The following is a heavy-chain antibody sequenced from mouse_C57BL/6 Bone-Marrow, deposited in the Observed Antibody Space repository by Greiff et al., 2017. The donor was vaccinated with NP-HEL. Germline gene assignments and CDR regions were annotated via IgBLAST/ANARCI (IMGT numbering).Heavy chain of an antibody. V-gene: IGHV14-4*01. Sequence: EVQLQHSGAELVRPGASVKLSCTASGFNIKDDYMHWVKQRPEQGLEWIGWIDPENGDTEYASKFQGKATITADTSSNTAYLQLSSLTSEDTAVYYCTTGYYGTLYFDVWGTGTTVTVSS. CDR3: TTGYYGTLYFDV. CDR1: GFNIKDDY. CDR2: IDPENGDT. D-gene: IGHD1-1*01. J-gene: IGHJ1*03.